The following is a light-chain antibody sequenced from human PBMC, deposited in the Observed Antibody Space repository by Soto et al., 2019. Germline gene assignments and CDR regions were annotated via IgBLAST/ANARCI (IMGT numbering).Light chain of an antibody. CDR2: KAS. Sequence: DIQMTQSPSTLSASVGDRVTITCRASQNINRWLAWYQQRPGKAPNLLIHKASTLEAGAPSRFSGSASGTEFALTIISLQPDDFAAYFCLQYNVYPLTFGGGTKVEIK. CDR3: LQYNVYPLT. J-gene: IGKJ4*01. V-gene: IGKV1-5*03. CDR1: QNINRW.